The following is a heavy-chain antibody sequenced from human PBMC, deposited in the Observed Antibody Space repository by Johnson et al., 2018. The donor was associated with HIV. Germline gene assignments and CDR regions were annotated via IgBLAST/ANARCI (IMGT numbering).Heavy chain of an antibody. Sequence: MQLVESGGTVVRPGGSLRLSCAASGFTFDNYGMSWVRQAPGKGLEWVSGINWNGGTTGYADSVKGRFTISRDNAKKSLYLQMNSLRAEDTALYYCVRRGRYCSNGVCFDAFDIWGQGTMVTVSS. D-gene: IGHD2-8*01. CDR2: INWNGGTT. V-gene: IGHV3-20*04. J-gene: IGHJ3*02. CDR3: VRRGRYCSNGVCFDAFDI. CDR1: GFTFDNYG.